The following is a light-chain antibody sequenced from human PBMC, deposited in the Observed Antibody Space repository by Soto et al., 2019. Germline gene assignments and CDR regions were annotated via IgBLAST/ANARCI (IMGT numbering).Light chain of an antibody. J-gene: IGKJ2*01. Sequence: EIVLTQSPGTLSLSPGERATLSCRASQSFTRNYLAWYQQKPGQAPRLLIYGASSRATGIPDRFSGSGSGTDFTLTISRLEPEDFAVYYCQQYGSLPHTFGQGPKLEIK. V-gene: IGKV3-20*01. CDR2: GAS. CDR1: QSFTRNY. CDR3: QQYGSLPHT.